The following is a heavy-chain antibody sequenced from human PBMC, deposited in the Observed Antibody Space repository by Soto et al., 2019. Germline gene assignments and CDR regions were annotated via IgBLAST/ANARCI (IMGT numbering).Heavy chain of an antibody. V-gene: IGHV4-39*01. CDR1: VGSIISSSYY. Sequence: PSETLSLTCTFSVGSIISSSYYWGWIRQPPGKGLEWIGSIYYSGSTYYNPSLKSRVTISVDTSKNQFSLKLSSVTAADTAVYYCASNYDILTGYYRDWFDPWGQGTLVTVSS. CDR2: IYYSGST. J-gene: IGHJ5*02. D-gene: IGHD3-9*01. CDR3: ASNYDILTGYYRDWFDP.